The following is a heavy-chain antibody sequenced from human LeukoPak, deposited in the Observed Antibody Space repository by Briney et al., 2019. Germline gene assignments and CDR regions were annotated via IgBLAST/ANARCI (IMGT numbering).Heavy chain of an antibody. J-gene: IGHJ4*02. CDR3: ARHPLRTVGGTGGYFDY. Sequence: SETLSLTCTVYGGSISNDYWSWIRQPPGKGLEGIGYIYSSGSTNYNPSLKSRVTISVDTSKNQLSLKLGSVTAADTAVYYCARHPLRTVGGTGGYFDYWGQGTLVTVSS. CDR1: GGSISNDY. D-gene: IGHD6-19*01. V-gene: IGHV4-59*08. CDR2: IYSSGST.